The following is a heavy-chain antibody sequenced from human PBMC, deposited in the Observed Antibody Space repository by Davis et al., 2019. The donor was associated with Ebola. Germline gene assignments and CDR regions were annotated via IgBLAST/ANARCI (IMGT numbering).Heavy chain of an antibody. Sequence: SAKVSCKVSGGTFSNYVFNWVRQAPGQGLEWMGGNVPILGITNYAQKFQGRVTINADESTSTAYMELSSLRSEDTAVYYCARTPLNWNPTRFDPWGQGTLVTVSS. CDR1: GGTFSNYV. D-gene: IGHD1-20*01. CDR3: ARTPLNWNPTRFDP. CDR2: NVPILGIT. J-gene: IGHJ5*02. V-gene: IGHV1-69*10.